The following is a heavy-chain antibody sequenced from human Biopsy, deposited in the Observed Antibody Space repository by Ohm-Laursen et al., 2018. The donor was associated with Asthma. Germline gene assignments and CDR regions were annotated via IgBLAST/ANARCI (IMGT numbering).Heavy chain of an antibody. Sequence: SGTLSLTYSLSSGSGGYMRSGNYYWGWIRQPPGKGLEWIGSIYYSGTTYYNPSLESRVTVPADTSKNQFSLKLTSVTAADTAVYYCVRGSSSWHHGPFHYYYGLDVWGQGTTATVSS. V-gene: IGHV4-39*01. CDR3: VRGSSSWHHGPFHYYYGLDV. D-gene: IGHD6-13*01. CDR2: IYYSGTT. J-gene: IGHJ6*02. CDR1: SGSGGYMRSGNYY.